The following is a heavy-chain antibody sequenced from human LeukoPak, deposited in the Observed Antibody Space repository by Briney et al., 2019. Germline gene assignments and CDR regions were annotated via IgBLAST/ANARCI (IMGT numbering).Heavy chain of an antibody. J-gene: IGHJ4*02. CDR2: MFYSGRT. V-gene: IGHV4-59*08. D-gene: IGHD3-10*01. CDR3: ARRAGSLVYYFDS. CDR1: GVSIKSHY. Sequence: SETLSLTCTISGVSIKSHYWSWIRQAPGKGLEWIAYMFYSGRTEYNPSLKSRVTISVDTSRNQVSLKVNSVTAADTAVYYCARRAGSLVYYFDSWGQGTLVTVSS.